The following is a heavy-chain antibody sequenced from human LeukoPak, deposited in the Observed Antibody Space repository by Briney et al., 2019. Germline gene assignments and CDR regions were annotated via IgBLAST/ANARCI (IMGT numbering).Heavy chain of an antibody. CDR2: IDTDGSDT. CDR1: GFTFSSYW. CDR3: ARDRYPSAREFDY. D-gene: IGHD1-1*01. Sequence: GGSLRLSCAASGFTFSSYWLHWVRQAPGKGLVWVSRIDTDGSDTSYADSVKGRFTISRDNAKNTLYLQLNSLRGEDTAVYYCARDRYPSAREFDYWGQGTLVAVSS. V-gene: IGHV3-74*01. J-gene: IGHJ4*02.